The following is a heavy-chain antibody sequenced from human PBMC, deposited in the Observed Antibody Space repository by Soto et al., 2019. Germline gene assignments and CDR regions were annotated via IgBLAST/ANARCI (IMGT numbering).Heavy chain of an antibody. Sequence: QVQLVQSGAEVKKPGASVKVSYKASGYTFTSYDINWVRQATGQGLEWMGWMNPNRGNTGYAQKFQGRVTMTRNTSISTAYMELSSLRSEDTAVYYCARGRRWLQFLVYWGQGTLVTVSS. CDR3: ARGRRWLQFLVY. CDR2: MNPNRGNT. CDR1: GYTFTSYD. J-gene: IGHJ4*02. V-gene: IGHV1-8*01. D-gene: IGHD5-12*01.